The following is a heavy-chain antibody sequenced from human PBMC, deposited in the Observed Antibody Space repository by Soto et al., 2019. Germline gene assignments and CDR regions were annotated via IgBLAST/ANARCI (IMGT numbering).Heavy chain of an antibody. CDR3: AREKAGPLSSGYGSDI. CDR1: GYTFPGYY. D-gene: IGHD3-22*01. V-gene: IGHV1-2*02. CDR2: MDPNNGDT. J-gene: IGHJ3*02. Sequence: ASVKVSCKASGYTFPGYYIHWVRQAPGQGLEWVGWMDPNNGDTSYAEKFQGRVTLTRDTSITTAYMELNSLRSDDTAVYHCAREKAGPLSSGYGSDIWGQGTKVTVSS.